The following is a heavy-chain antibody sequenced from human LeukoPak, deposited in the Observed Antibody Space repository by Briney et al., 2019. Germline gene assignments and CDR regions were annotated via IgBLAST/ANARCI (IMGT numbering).Heavy chain of an antibody. D-gene: IGHD2-2*01. Sequence: GGSLRLSCAASGFTFSSYAMHWVRQAPGKGLEWVALISHDGSNKYYADSVKGRFTSSRDNSKNTLYLQMDSLRADDTSLYYCARDSCSSTSCLYYFDYWGQGTLVTVSS. CDR3: ARDSCSSTSCLYYFDY. CDR1: GFTFSSYA. J-gene: IGHJ4*02. V-gene: IGHV3-30-3*01. CDR2: ISHDGSNK.